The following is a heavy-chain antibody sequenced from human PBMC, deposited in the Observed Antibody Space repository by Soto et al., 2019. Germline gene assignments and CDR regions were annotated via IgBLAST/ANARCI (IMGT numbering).Heavy chain of an antibody. CDR1: GFTFSSYS. J-gene: IGHJ6*02. D-gene: IGHD4-17*01. CDR2: ISSRTNYM. CDR3: ARMGSVTTFSWSDYYYGMDV. V-gene: IGHV3-21*01. Sequence: EVQLVESGGGLVKPVGSLRLSCAASGFTFSSYSMNWVRQAPGKGRAWVSSISSRTNYMYYADSVKGRFTISRDDAKNTLYLQMNSLRAEDTAVYYCARMGSVTTFSWSDYYYGMDVWGQGTTVTVSS.